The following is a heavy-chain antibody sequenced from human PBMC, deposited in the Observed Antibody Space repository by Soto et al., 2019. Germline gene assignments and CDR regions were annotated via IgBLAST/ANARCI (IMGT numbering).Heavy chain of an antibody. CDR2: INHSGST. D-gene: IGHD6-19*01. CDR3: ARDPFTVAGTSFDY. V-gene: IGHV4-34*01. J-gene: IGHJ4*02. Sequence: QVQLQQWGAGLLKPSETLSLTCAVYGGSFSGYYWGWIRQPPGKGLEWIGEINHSGSTNYNPSLKSRVTISVDTSKNQFSLKLSSVTAADTAVYYCARDPFTVAGTSFDYWGQGTLVTVSS. CDR1: GGSFSGYY.